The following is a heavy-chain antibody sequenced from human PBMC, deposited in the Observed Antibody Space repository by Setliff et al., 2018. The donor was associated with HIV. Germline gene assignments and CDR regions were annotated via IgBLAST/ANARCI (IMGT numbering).Heavy chain of an antibody. CDR1: GGSMNIHY. CDR3: ARTRGRAPVSYYFDN. Sequence: PSETLSLTCTVSGGSMNIHYWSWIRQPPGKGLEWIGYVSYSGSTSYNPSLNSRVTMSVDTSRDQFSLKLSSVTAADTAVYYCARTRGRAPVSYYFDNWGQGRLVTVSS. J-gene: IGHJ4*02. V-gene: IGHV4-59*11. D-gene: IGHD2-2*01. CDR2: VSYSGST.